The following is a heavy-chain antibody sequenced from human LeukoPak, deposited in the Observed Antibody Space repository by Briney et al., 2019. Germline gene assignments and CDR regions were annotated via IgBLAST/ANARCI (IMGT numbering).Heavy chain of an antibody. Sequence: PGGSLRLSCAASGFTFSSYSMNWVRQAPGKGLEWVSYISSSSSTIYYADSVKGRFTISRDNAKNSLYLQMNSLRAEDTAVYYCARDHPDSSSWYDAFDIWGKGTMVTVSS. CDR3: ARDHPDSSSWYDAFDI. V-gene: IGHV3-48*01. J-gene: IGHJ3*02. CDR2: ISSSSSTI. CDR1: GFTFSSYS. D-gene: IGHD6-13*01.